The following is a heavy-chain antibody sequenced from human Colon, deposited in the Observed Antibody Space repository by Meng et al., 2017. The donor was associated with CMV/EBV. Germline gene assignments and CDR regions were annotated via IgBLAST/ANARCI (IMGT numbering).Heavy chain of an antibody. J-gene: IGHJ4*02. CDR2: ISGNGDSA. CDR1: GFRFNNDF. CDR3: AKGFY. Sequence: EGRVLESGGALLQPGGSLRLSWAVSGFRFNNDFMTWVRQAPGKGLEWVATISGNGDSAYYADSVTGRFTISRDNSKNMVYLQMKTLRDEDTAVYYCAKGFYWGQGTLVTVSS. V-gene: IGHV3-23*01.